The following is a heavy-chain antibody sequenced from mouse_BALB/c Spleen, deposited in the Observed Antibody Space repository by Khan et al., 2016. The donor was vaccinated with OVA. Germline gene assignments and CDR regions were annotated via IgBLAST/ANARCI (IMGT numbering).Heavy chain of an antibody. Sequence: EVQLQESGPGLVKPSQSLSLTCTVTGYSITRDYAWNWIRQFPGNKLEWMAYISNSGSTSYNPSLKSRISITRDTSKNQFFLQLNSVTTEDTATYYCASELRRYYAMDYWSQGTSVTVAS. J-gene: IGHJ4*01. CDR1: GYSITRDYA. CDR3: ASELRRYYAMDY. CDR2: ISNSGST. D-gene: IGHD4-1*01. V-gene: IGHV3-2*02.